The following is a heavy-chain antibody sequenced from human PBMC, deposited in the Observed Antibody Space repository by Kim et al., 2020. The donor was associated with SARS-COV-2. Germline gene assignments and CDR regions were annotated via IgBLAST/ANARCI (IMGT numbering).Heavy chain of an antibody. V-gene: IGHV3-7*01. CDR2: IKQDGSEK. Sequence: GGSLRLSCAASGFTFSNYWMSWVRQAPGKGLEWVANIKQDGSEKNYVESVKGRFTISRDNAKNSLYLQLNSLRGEDTAVYYCAAGWSLVFWGQGTLVTVS. CDR1: GFTFSNYW. CDR3: AAGWSLVF. J-gene: IGHJ4*02. D-gene: IGHD2-21*01.